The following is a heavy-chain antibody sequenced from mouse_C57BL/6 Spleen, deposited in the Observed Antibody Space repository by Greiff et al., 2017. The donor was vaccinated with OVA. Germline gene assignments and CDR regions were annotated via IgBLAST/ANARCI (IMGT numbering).Heavy chain of an antibody. CDR3: AEESYPDYAMDY. V-gene: IGHV5-4*03. CDR1: GFTFSSYA. D-gene: IGHD2-10*01. CDR2: ISDGGSYT. J-gene: IGHJ4*01. Sequence: EVKLVESGGGLVKPGGSLKLSCAASGFTFSSYAMSWVRQTPEKRLEWVATISDGGSYTYYPDNVKGRFTISRDNAKNNLYLQMSDLKSEDTAMYYCAEESYPDYAMDYWGQGTSVTVSA.